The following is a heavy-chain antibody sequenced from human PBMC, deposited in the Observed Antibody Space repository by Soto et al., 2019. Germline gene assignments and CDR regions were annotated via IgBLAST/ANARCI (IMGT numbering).Heavy chain of an antibody. Sequence: SETLSLTCTVSGASISGFYWRWIRKSAGKGLEWIGRIYATGTTDYNPSLKSRVMMSVDTSKKQFSLKLRSVTAADTAVYYCVRDGTKTLRDWFDPWGQGISVTVSS. CDR1: GASISGFY. D-gene: IGHD1-1*01. CDR3: VRDGTKTLRDWFDP. V-gene: IGHV4-4*07. J-gene: IGHJ5*02. CDR2: IYATGTT.